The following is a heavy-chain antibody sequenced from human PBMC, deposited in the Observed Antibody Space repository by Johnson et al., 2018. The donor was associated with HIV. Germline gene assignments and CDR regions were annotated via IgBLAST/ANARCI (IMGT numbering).Heavy chain of an antibody. J-gene: IGHJ3*02. CDR1: GFTFTNAW. V-gene: IGHV3-15*01. Sequence: VQLVESGGGVVQPGRSLRLSCAASGFTFTNAWMSWVRQAPGKGLEWVGRIKSVSDDETKDYGSPVKGRFTISRDDSSNTLYLQMNGLKTEDTAVYYCTTPGDRWYTLVGEAAFDIWGQ. CDR2: IKSVSDDETK. CDR3: TTPGDRWYTLVGEAAFDI. D-gene: IGHD2-15*01.